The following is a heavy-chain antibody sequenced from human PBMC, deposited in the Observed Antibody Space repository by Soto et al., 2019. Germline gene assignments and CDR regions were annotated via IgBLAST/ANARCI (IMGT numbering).Heavy chain of an antibody. D-gene: IGHD2-21*01. CDR1: GGSFSDYY. Sequence: PSETLSLTCAVYGGSFSDYYWTWIRQSPDKGLEWVGEINHSGTTNYNPSLKSRVTISVDTSKNQFSLKLSSVTATDTAVYFCARGTGNIYYYWGQGALVTVSS. V-gene: IGHV4-34*01. CDR3: ARGTGNIYYY. CDR2: INHSGTT. J-gene: IGHJ4*02.